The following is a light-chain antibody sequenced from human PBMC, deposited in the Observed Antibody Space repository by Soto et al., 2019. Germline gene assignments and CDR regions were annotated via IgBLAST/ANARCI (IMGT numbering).Light chain of an antibody. J-gene: IGKJ2*01. CDR2: GAS. Sequence: DIQMTQSPSSLSASVGXXVTITCRASQSXGXXLNWYQQKPGKAPNLLIYGASSLQSGVPSTFSGSGSGTDFTLTISSLQPEDFATYYCQQTHSFPHTFGQGTKLEIK. CDR3: QQTHSFPHT. V-gene: IGKV1-39*01. CDR1: QSXGXX.